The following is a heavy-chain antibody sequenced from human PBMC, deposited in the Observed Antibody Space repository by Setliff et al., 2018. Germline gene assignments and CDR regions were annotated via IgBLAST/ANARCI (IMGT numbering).Heavy chain of an antibody. V-gene: IGHV3-15*01. Sequence: GGSLRLSCAGFGFTFSKAWMSWVRQAPGKGLEWVGRIKSKTDGGTIDYAAPVKGRLTISRDDSKNTLYLQVNSLRSEDTAVYYCTTDSMFYFDSSGYHVLDYWGQGTLVTVSS. CDR1: GFTFSKAW. CDR3: TTDSMFYFDSSGYHVLDY. D-gene: IGHD3-22*01. CDR2: IKSKTDGGTI. J-gene: IGHJ4*02.